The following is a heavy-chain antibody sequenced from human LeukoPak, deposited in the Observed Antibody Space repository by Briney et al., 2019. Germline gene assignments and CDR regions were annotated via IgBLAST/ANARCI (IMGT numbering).Heavy chain of an antibody. CDR2: ISGSDDGT. CDR1: GLTFSTFA. D-gene: IGHD2-15*01. V-gene: IGHV3-23*01. J-gene: IGHJ4*02. Sequence: GGSLRLSCAASGLTFSTFAMSCVSQIHRKVREWVSSISGSDDGTYYADSVKGRFTISRDNSRNTLYLQMNTLRAEDTAVYFCAKSPVSSCRGSFCYPFDYWGQGNLVTVSS. CDR3: AKSPVSSCRGSFCYPFDY.